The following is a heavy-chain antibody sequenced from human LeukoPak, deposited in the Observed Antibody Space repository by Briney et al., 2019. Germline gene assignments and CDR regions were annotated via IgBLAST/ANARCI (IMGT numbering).Heavy chain of an antibody. CDR2: IYYSGST. CDR1: GGSISSSSYY. Sequence: SETLSLTCTVSGGSISSSSYYWGWIRQPPGKGLEWIGSIYYSGSTYYNPSLKSRVTISVDTSKNQFSLKLSSVTAADTAVYYCARVPLPVGYYYYGMDVWGQGTTVTVSS. J-gene: IGHJ6*02. V-gene: IGHV4-39*07. CDR3: ARVPLPVGYYYYGMDV.